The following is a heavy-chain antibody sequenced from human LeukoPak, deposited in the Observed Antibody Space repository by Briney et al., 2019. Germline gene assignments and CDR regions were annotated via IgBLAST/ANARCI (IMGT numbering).Heavy chain of an antibody. J-gene: IGHJ4*02. CDR2: INPTGGST. V-gene: IGHV1-46*01. Sequence: ASVKVSCKASGHTFPSYFMHWVRQAPGQGLEWMGIINPTGGSTTYAQKFQGRVTMTRDTSTSTVYMELSSLRSDDTAVYYCARTAARRFDYWGQGTLVTVSS. D-gene: IGHD6-6*01. CDR3: ARTAARRFDY. CDR1: GHTFPSYF.